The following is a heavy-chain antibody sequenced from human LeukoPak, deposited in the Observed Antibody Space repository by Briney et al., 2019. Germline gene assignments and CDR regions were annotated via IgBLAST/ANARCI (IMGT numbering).Heavy chain of an antibody. CDR1: GFTFSSYG. Sequence: PGRSLRLSCAASGFTFSSYGMHWVRQAPGKGLEWVAVISYDGSNKYYADSVKGRFTISRDNSKNTLYLQMNSLRAEDTAVYYCAKVARQQRVFLGYYYYGMEVWGQGRTVTVSS. D-gene: IGHD6-13*01. CDR3: AKVARQQRVFLGYYYYGMEV. J-gene: IGHJ6*02. V-gene: IGHV3-30*18. CDR2: ISYDGSNK.